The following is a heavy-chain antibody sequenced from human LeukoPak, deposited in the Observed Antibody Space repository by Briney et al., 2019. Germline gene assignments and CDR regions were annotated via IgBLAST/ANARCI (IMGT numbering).Heavy chain of an antibody. Sequence: GGSLRLSCVASGFTFSNYEMTWVRQAPGKGLEWISYISPSGITIYYADSVRGRFTISRDGAKNSLYLQMNSLTPEDTAVYYCAREGDAYNWNDGYYFDHWGQGILVSVSS. J-gene: IGHJ4*02. CDR1: GFTFSNYE. V-gene: IGHV3-48*03. D-gene: IGHD1-20*01. CDR2: ISPSGITI. CDR3: AREGDAYNWNDGYYFDH.